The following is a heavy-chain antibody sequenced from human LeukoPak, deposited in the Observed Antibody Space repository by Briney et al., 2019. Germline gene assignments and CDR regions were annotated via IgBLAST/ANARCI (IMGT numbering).Heavy chain of an antibody. Sequence: GASVKVSCKASGYTFTGYYMHWVRQAPGQGLECMGWINPNSGGTNYAQKFQGRVTMTRDTSISTAYMELSRLRSDDTAVYYCARDDDYGSGTYMDVWGKGTTVTVSS. D-gene: IGHD3-10*01. CDR2: INPNSGGT. CDR1: GYTFTGYY. CDR3: ARDDDYGSGTYMDV. V-gene: IGHV1-2*02. J-gene: IGHJ6*03.